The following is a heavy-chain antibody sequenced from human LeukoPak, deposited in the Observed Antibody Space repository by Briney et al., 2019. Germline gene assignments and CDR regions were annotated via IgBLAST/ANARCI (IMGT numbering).Heavy chain of an antibody. D-gene: IGHD3-10*01. CDR2: IYYSGST. J-gene: IGHJ4*02. V-gene: IGHV4-31*03. CDR3: ARVYAGVWSPFDY. Sequence: PSETLSLTCTVSGGSISGSSYFWGWIRQPPGKGLEWIGYIYYSGSTYYNPSLKSRVTISVDTSKNQFSLKLSSVTAADTAVYYCARVYAGVWSPFDYWGQGTLVTVSS. CDR1: GGSISGSSYF.